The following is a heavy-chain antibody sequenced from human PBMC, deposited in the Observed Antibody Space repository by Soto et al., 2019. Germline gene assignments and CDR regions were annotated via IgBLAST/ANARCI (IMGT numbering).Heavy chain of an antibody. CDR1: GFTFSSYA. CDR3: AKGDDSSVRGRWFDP. V-gene: IGHV3-23*01. CDR2: ISGSGGST. Sequence: EVQLLESGGGLVQPGGSLRLSCAASGFTFSSYAMSWVRQAPGKGLEWVSAISGSGGSTYYADSVKGRFTISRDNSKNTLYLQMNSLRAEDKAVYYCAKGDDSSVRGRWFDPWGQGTLVTVSS. J-gene: IGHJ5*02. D-gene: IGHD3-22*01.